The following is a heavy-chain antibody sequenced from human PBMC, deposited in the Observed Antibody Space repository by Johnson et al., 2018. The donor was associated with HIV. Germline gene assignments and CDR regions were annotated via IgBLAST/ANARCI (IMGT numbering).Heavy chain of an antibody. CDR1: GFTFSSYA. Sequence: VQLVESGGGLVQPGGSLRLSCAASGFTFSSYAMSWVRQAPGKGLEWVANIKQDGSEKYYSDSVKGRFTISRDNSKNTLYLQMNSLRPEDTAVYYCAKDQLVGATYAAFDIWGQGTMVTVSS. V-gene: IGHV3-7*01. CDR2: IKQDGSEK. J-gene: IGHJ3*02. CDR3: AKDQLVGATYAAFDI. D-gene: IGHD1-26*01.